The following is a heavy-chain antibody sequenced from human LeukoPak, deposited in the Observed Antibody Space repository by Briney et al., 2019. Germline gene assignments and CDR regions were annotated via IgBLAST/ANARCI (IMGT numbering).Heavy chain of an antibody. D-gene: IGHD1-14*01. V-gene: IGHV3-23*01. CDR3: AKESPEFDY. J-gene: IGHJ4*02. CDR1: GLTFSSYS. Sequence: GRSLRLSCAASGLTFSSYSMTWVRQAPGKGLEWVSVISGRGGTTYYADSVKGRLTISRDNSKHTLFLQRISLRAEDTAVYYCAKESPEFDYWGQGTLVTVSS. CDR2: ISGRGGTT.